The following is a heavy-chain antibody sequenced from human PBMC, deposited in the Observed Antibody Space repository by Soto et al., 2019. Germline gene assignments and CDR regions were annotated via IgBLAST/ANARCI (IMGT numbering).Heavy chain of an antibody. V-gene: IGHV4-31*03. CDR3: ARNDLVVAAPYFDY. J-gene: IGHJ4*02. CDR1: GGSISSGGYY. CDR2: IYYSGST. Sequence: QVQLQESGPGLVKPSQTLSLTCTVSGGSISSGGYYWSWIRQHPGKGLEWIGYIYYSGSTYYNPSLKSRVTLAADTSKNQFSLKLSSVTAADTAVYYCARNDLVVAAPYFDYWGQGTLVTVSS. D-gene: IGHD2-15*01.